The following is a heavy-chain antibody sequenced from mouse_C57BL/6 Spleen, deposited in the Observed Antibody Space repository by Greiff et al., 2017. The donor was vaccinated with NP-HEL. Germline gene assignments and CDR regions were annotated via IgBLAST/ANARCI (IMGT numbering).Heavy chain of an antibody. D-gene: IGHD1-1*01. J-gene: IGHJ4*01. V-gene: IGHV5-17*01. CDR2: ISSGSSTI. Sequence: EVKLMESGGGLVKPGGSLKLSCAASGFTFSDYGMHWVRQAPEKGLEWVAYISSGSSTIYYADTVKGRFTISRDNAKNTLFLQMTSLRSEDTAMYYCARNYYGTLYYAMDYWGQGTSVTVSS. CDR3: ARNYYGTLYYAMDY. CDR1: GFTFSDYG.